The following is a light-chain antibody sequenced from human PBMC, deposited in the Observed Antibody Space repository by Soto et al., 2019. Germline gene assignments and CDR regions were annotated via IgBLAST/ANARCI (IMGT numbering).Light chain of an antibody. CDR1: QGISNF. CDR2: GAC. CDR3: QKYNSAPLT. V-gene: IGKV1-27*01. Sequence: DIPMTQSPSSLSASVGDRVTITCRASQGISNFLAWYQQKPGKAPELLIYGACTLPSGVPSRFSGSGSGTDFTLAISSLQPEDAATYYCQKYNSAPLTFGGGNKVEIK. J-gene: IGKJ4*01.